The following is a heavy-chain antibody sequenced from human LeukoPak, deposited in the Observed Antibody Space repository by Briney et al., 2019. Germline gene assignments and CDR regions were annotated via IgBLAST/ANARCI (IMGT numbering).Heavy chain of an antibody. Sequence: SETLSLTCTVSGASIRSGDYYWSWIRQPPGKGLEWIGYIYDSGSTYYSPSLRSRVTISVDTSKNQFSLKLNSVTAADTAVYYCAREGSAARSPYFDYWGQGTLVTVSS. J-gene: IGHJ4*02. CDR3: AREGSAARSPYFDY. D-gene: IGHD6-13*01. CDR2: IYDSGST. V-gene: IGHV4-61*08. CDR1: GASIRSGDYY.